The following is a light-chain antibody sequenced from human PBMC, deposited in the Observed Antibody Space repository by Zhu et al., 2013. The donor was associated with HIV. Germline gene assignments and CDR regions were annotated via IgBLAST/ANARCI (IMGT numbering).Light chain of an antibody. V-gene: IGKV3D-20*02. J-gene: IGKJ2*01. Sequence: EIVLTQSPGTLSLSPGESATLSCRASQSVSSSYLAWYQQKPGQAPRLLIYDASNRATGIPARFSGSGSGTDFTLTISSLEPEDFAVYYCQQRSNWPRMYTFGQGTKLEIK. CDR3: QQRSNWPRMYT. CDR2: DAS. CDR1: QSVSSSY.